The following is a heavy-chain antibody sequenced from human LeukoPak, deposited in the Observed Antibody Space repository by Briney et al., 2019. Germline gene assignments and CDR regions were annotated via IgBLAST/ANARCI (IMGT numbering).Heavy chain of an antibody. CDR3: ARIRGFGADYYYYYMDV. J-gene: IGHJ6*03. CDR1: GGSISSRNW. CDR2: IYHGGSI. D-gene: IGHD3-10*01. V-gene: IGHV4-4*02. Sequence: YPSETLSLTCAVSGGSISSRNWWSWVRQPPGKGLEWIGEIYHGGSINYNPSLKSRVTISVDKSKNQFSLKLSSVTAADTAVYYCARIRGFGADYYYYYMDVWGKGTTVTVSS.